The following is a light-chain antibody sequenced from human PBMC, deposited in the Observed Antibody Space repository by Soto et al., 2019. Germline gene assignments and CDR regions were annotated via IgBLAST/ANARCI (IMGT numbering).Light chain of an antibody. J-gene: IGKJ1*01. CDR3: QQYNSWPRT. CDR1: QSVSNN. CDR2: GAS. Sequence: EIVMTQSPATMSVSPGERATLSCRASQSVSNNLAWYQQRPGQAPRLLIYGASTRATGIPATFSGSGSGTEFTLIISSLQSEDFAVYYCQQYNSWPRTFGQGTKVDIK. V-gene: IGKV3-15*01.